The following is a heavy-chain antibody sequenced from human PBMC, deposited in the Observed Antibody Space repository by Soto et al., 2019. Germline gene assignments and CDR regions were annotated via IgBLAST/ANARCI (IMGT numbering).Heavy chain of an antibody. Sequence: QVQLQESGPGLVKPSGTLSLTCAVSGGSISTSNWWSWVRQPPGKGLEWIGEVYRTGSTNYNPSPQSRLTRPVDKSKHQFSLQLTSVTAADTAVYYCARARATIAAAAIFDCWGQGPLVTVSS. CDR1: GGSISTSNW. CDR3: ARARATIAAAAIFDC. CDR2: VYRTGST. D-gene: IGHD6-13*01. V-gene: IGHV4-4*02. J-gene: IGHJ4*02.